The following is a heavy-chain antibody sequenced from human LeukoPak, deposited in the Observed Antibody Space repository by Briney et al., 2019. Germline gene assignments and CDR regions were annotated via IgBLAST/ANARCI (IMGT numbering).Heavy chain of an antibody. CDR3: ARTEVKYYYYGMDV. Sequence: PSETLSLTCAVSGGSISNYFWIWIRQPAGKGLEWIWRISTSGNTNYNPSLKSRVTMSVDTSKNQISLHLRSVTAADTAMYYCARTEVKYYYYGMDVWGQGTTVTVSS. CDR2: ISTSGNT. CDR1: GGSISNYF. V-gene: IGHV4-4*07. J-gene: IGHJ6*02.